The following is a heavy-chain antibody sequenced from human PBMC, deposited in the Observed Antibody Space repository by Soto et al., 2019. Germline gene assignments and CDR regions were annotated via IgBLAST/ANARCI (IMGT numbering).Heavy chain of an antibody. V-gene: IGHV3-30*18. CDR1: GFNLRSYG. D-gene: IGHD3-3*01. CDR3: AKDRILEGYYYYGMDV. CDR2: ISYDGSNK. J-gene: IGHJ6*02. Sequence: PGGSLRLSCAASGFNLRSYGMHWVRQAPGKGLERVATISYDGSNKYYADSVKGRFTISRDTPKNTLYLEMNSLRAEDTAVFYCAKDRILEGYYYYGMDVWGQGTTVTVSS.